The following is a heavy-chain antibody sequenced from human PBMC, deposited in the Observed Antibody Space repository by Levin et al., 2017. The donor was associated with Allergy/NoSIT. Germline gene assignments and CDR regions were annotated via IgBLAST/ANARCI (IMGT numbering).Heavy chain of an antibody. D-gene: IGHD3-3*01. CDR1: GFTFSSYA. Sequence: PGGSLRLSCAASGFTFSSYAMSWVRQAPGKGLEWVSAISGSGGSTYYADSVKGRFTISRDNSKNTLYLQMNSLRAEDTAVYYCAKDLRTVDDFWSGYYSDAFDIWGQGTMVTVSS. CDR3: AKDLRTVDDFWSGYYSDAFDI. CDR2: ISGSGGST. J-gene: IGHJ3*02. V-gene: IGHV3-23*01.